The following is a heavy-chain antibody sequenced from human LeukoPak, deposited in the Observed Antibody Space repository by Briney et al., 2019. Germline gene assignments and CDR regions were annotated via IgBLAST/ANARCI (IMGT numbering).Heavy chain of an antibody. CDR2: INPSGGST. CDR3: ARSGAHCSGGSCYTFDY. CDR1: GYTFTSYY. V-gene: IGHV1-46*01. D-gene: IGHD2-15*01. Sequence: GASVQVSCKASGYTFTSYYMHWVRQAPGQGLEWMGIINPSGGSTSYAQKFQGRVTMTRDTSTSTVYMELSSLRSEDTAVYYCARSGAHCSGGSCYTFDYWGQGTLVTVSS. J-gene: IGHJ4*02.